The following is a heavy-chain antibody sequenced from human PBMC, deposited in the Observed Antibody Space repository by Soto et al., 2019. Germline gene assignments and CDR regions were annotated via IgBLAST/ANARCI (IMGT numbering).Heavy chain of an antibody. CDR2: VWNDGSNK. D-gene: IGHD6-19*01. CDR1: GFTFSSHG. CDR3: VRDVNGVAGTRPLDY. Sequence: QVQLVASGGGVVQPGRSLRLSCAASGFTFSSHGMHWVRQAPGKGLEWVAVVWNDGSNKYYADSVKGRFTISRDNSENTQYLQMNSLRGEDTAIYFCVRDVNGVAGTRPLDYWGQGTLVTVSS. V-gene: IGHV3-33*01. J-gene: IGHJ4*02.